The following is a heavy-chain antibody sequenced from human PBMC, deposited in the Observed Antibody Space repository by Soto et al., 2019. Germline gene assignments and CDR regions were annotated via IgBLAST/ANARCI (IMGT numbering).Heavy chain of an antibody. CDR2: IYYSGST. CDR1: GGSISSYY. D-gene: IGHD6-6*01. Sequence: KSSETLSLTCTVSGGSISSYYWSWIRQPPGKGLEWIGYIYYSGSTNYNPSLKSRVTISVDTSKNQFSLKLSSVTAADTAVYYCASLSLGWSSSSNFDYWGQGTLVTVSS. V-gene: IGHV4-59*01. J-gene: IGHJ4*02. CDR3: ASLSLGWSSSSNFDY.